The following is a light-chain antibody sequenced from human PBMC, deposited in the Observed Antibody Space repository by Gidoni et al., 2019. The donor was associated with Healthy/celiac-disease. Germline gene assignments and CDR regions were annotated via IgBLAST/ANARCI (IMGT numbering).Light chain of an antibody. J-gene: IGKJ2*01. CDR2: NVS. CDR3: MQGTHPYT. V-gene: IGKV2-30*01. Sequence: DVVMTQSPLSLPVTLGQPASISCRSSQSLVYHDGNTYLNWFQQRPCQSPRRLIYNVSNRDSGVPDRFSGSGSGTDFTLKISRVEAEDVGVYYCMQGTHPYTFGQGTKLEIK. CDR1: QSLVYHDGNTY.